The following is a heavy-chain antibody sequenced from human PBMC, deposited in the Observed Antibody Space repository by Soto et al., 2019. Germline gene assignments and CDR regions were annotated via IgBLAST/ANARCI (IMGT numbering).Heavy chain of an antibody. D-gene: IGHD2-21*02. Sequence: SETLSLTCTVSGASIRSTDYYWSWIRQAPGKGLEWIGYVYYTGSTYYNPSLMSRLTISVDTSKNQFSLKLTSVTAAETAVYYCVRTARQGAVAPHWFDRWGQGTQVTVSS. J-gene: IGHJ5*02. CDR2: VYYTGST. CDR1: GASIRSTDYY. V-gene: IGHV4-30-4*01. CDR3: VRTARQGAVAPHWFDR.